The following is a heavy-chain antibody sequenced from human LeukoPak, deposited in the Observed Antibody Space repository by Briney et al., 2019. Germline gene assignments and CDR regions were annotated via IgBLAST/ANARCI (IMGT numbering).Heavy chain of an antibody. D-gene: IGHD2-21*02. CDR1: GGSISSYY. V-gene: IGHV4-59*08. J-gene: IGHJ4*02. CDR3: ARLDCGGDCPTSNFDY. Sequence: PSETLSLTRTVSGGSISSYYWSWIRQPPGKGLEWIGYIYYSGSTNYNPSLKSRVTISVDTSKNQFSLKLSSVTAADTAVYYCARLDCGGDCPTSNFDYWGQGTLVTVSS. CDR2: IYYSGST.